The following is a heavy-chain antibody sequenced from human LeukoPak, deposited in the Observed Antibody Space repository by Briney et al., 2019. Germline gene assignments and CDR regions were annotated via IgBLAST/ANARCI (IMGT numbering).Heavy chain of an antibody. Sequence: GGSLRLSCAASGFTFDDYTMHWVRQAPGKGLEWVSGISWNSGSIGYADSVKGRFTISRDNAKNSLYLQMNSLRAEDMALYYCAKDPFDYWGQGTLVTVSS. CDR2: ISWNSGSI. CDR3: AKDPFDY. V-gene: IGHV3-9*03. J-gene: IGHJ4*02. CDR1: GFTFDDYT.